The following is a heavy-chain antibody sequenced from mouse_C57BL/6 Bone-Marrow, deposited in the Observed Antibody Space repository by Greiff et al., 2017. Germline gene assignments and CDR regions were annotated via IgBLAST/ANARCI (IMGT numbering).Heavy chain of an antibody. CDR1: GYAFSSSW. J-gene: IGHJ1*03. CDR2: IYPGDGDT. CDR3: ARRTVVGRYFDV. Sequence: VQLQQSGPELVKPGASVKFSCKASGYAFSSSWMNWVKQRPGQGLGWIGRIYPGDGDTNYNGKFKGKATLTADTSSSTAYMQLSSLTSEDSAVDFCARRTVVGRYFDVWGTGTTVTVSA. D-gene: IGHD1-1*01. V-gene: IGHV1-82*01.